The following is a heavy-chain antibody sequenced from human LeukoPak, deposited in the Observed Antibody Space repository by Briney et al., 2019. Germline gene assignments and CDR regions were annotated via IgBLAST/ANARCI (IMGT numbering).Heavy chain of an antibody. CDR1: GASISSGDYY. CDR2: IYHSGST. Sequence: SETLSLTCTVSGASISSGDYYWSWIRQPPGKGLEWIGYIYHSGSTYYNPSLKSRVTISVDRSKNQFSLKLSSVTAADTAVYYCARVEMATIFFDYWGQGTLVTVSS. V-gene: IGHV4-30-2*01. J-gene: IGHJ4*02. CDR3: ARVEMATIFFDY. D-gene: IGHD5-24*01.